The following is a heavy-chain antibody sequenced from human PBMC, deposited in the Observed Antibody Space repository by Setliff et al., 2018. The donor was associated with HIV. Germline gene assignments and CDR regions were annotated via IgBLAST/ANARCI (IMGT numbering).Heavy chain of an antibody. Sequence: SETLSLTCAVSGVSISSSSYFWGWIRRPPGTGLDWIGSIYFSGSTYYNPSLESRVTISMDTSKNQFSLKLTSVTAADTAVYYCARYRSKLDWFDPWGQGILVTVSS. CDR3: ARYRSKLDWFDP. CDR1: GVSISSSSYF. D-gene: IGHD1-26*01. J-gene: IGHJ5*02. CDR2: IYFSGST. V-gene: IGHV4-39*01.